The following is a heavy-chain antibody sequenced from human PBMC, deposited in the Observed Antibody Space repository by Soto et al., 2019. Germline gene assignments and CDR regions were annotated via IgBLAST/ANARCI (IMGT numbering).Heavy chain of an antibody. CDR2: IYYRGST. CDR3: DRNSYGSMDV. J-gene: IGHJ6*02. Sequence: QVQLQESGPGLVKPSQTLSLTCTVSGGSISSGDYYWSWIRQSPGKGLEWIGYIYYRGSTYYNPSLKRRGTISGATSKNQFSLKLSSVTAADTAVYYCDRNSYGSMDVWGQGTTVTVSS. D-gene: IGHD5-18*01. CDR1: GGSISSGDYY. V-gene: IGHV4-30-4*01.